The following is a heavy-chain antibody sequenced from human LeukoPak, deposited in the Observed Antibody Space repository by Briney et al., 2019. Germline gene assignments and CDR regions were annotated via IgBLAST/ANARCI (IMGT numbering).Heavy chain of an antibody. CDR2: IYYSGST. J-gene: IGHJ6*03. Sequence: SETLSLTCTVSGGSISSYYWSWLRQPPGKGLEWIGYIYYSGSTNYNPSLKSRVTISVDASKNQFSLKLSSVTAADTAVYYCARAVYSSSWYESGEDYYYMDVWGKGTTVTVSS. CDR3: ARAVYSSSWYESGEDYYYMDV. D-gene: IGHD6-13*01. CDR1: GGSISSYY. V-gene: IGHV4-59*01.